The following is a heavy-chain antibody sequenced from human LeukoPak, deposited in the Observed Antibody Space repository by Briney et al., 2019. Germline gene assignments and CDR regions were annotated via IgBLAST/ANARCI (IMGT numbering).Heavy chain of an antibody. D-gene: IGHD3-22*01. CDR1: GFTVSTNY. J-gene: IGHJ4*02. V-gene: IGHV3-53*01. CDR2: IYGGSNT. CDR3: ARAVRDYYDSSGYHHYFDY. Sequence: GGSLRLSCAVSGFTVSTNYMSWVRQAPGRGLEWVSLIYGGSNTQYAASVKGRFIISRENAKNSLDLQRNSLRAEDTALYHCARAVRDYYDSSGYHHYFDYWGQGALVTVSS.